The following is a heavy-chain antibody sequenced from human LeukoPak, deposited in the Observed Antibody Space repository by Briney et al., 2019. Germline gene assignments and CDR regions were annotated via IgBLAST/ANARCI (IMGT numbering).Heavy chain of an antibody. CDR3: ARDGLYYDSSGLDY. CDR2: ISGSGGST. Sequence: QPGGSLRLSCAASGFTFSSYAMSWVRQAPGKGLEWVSAISGSGGSTYYADSVKGRFTISRDNAKNSLYLQMNSLRAEDTAVYYCARDGLYYDSSGLDYWGQGTLVTVSS. CDR1: GFTFSSYA. J-gene: IGHJ4*02. D-gene: IGHD3-22*01. V-gene: IGHV3-23*01.